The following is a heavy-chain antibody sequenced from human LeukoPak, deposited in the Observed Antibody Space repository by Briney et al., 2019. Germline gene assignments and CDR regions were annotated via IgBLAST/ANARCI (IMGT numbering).Heavy chain of an antibody. Sequence: ASVKVSCKASGYTFTGYYMHWVRQAPGQGLEWVGRINPNSGGTNYAQKFQGRVTMTRDTSISTAYMELSRLRSDDTAVYYCARAQGTIAARFDYWGQGTLVTVSS. D-gene: IGHD6-6*01. J-gene: IGHJ4*02. CDR2: INPNSGGT. V-gene: IGHV1-2*06. CDR3: ARAQGTIAARFDY. CDR1: GYTFTGYY.